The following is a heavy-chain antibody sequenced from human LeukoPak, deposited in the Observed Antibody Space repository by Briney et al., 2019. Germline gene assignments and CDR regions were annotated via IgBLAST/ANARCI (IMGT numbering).Heavy chain of an antibody. CDR3: ARVGGDYGDYGYY. CDR1: GGSFSGYY. Sequence: SETLSLTCAVYGGSFSGYYWSWSRQPPGKGLEWIGEINHSGSTNYNPSLKSRVTISVDTSKNQFSLKLSSVTAADTAVYYCARVGGDYGDYGYYWGQGTLVTVSS. V-gene: IGHV4-34*01. J-gene: IGHJ4*02. D-gene: IGHD4-17*01. CDR2: INHSGST.